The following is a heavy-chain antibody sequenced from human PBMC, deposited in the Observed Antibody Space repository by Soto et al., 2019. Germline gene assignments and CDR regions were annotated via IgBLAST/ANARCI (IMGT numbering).Heavy chain of an antibody. J-gene: IGHJ6*02. CDR3: AKGGVTRSYYYAMDV. Sequence: HPGGSLRLSCAASGFIFSDYAMSWVRQAPGKGLEWVSALSGSGSSTYYADSVKGRFTISRDNLKNTVSLQMNNLTDEDTAVYYCAKGGVTRSYYYAMDVWGQGTTVTVSS. CDR2: LSGSGSST. V-gene: IGHV3-23*01. CDR1: GFIFSDYA.